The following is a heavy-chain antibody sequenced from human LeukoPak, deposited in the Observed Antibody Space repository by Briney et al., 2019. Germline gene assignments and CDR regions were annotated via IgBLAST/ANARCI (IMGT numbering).Heavy chain of an antibody. Sequence: GGSLRLSCAASGFTFSSYGMHWVRQAPGKGLEWVAVISYDGSNKYYADSVKGRFTISRDNSKNTLYQQMNRLRAEDTAVYYCAKPPTYSSGGYPFDYWGQGTLVTVSS. J-gene: IGHJ4*02. CDR3: AKPPTYSSGGYPFDY. CDR1: GFTFSSYG. D-gene: IGHD6-13*01. CDR2: ISYDGSNK. V-gene: IGHV3-30*18.